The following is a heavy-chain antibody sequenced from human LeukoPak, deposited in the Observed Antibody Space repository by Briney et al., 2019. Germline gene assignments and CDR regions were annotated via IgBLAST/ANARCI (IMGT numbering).Heavy chain of an antibody. V-gene: IGHV3-30*02. D-gene: IGHD3-16*02. CDR2: IRYDGSNK. Sequence: PGGSLRLSCAASGFTFSDYGMVWVRQAPGKGLEWVAFIRYDGSNKYYADSVKGRFTISRDNSKNTLYLQMNSLRAEDTAVYYCAEPGGVIVIFPYWGQGTLVTVSS. CDR1: GFTFSDYG. CDR3: AEPGGVIVIFPY. J-gene: IGHJ4*02.